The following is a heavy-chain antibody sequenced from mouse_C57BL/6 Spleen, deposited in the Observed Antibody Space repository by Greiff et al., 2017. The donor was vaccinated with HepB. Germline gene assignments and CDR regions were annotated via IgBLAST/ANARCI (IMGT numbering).Heavy chain of an antibody. CDR2: ISYSGST. Sequence: DVKLQESGPGMVKPSQSLSLTCTVTGYSITSGYDWHWIRHFPGNKLEWMGYISYSGSTNYNPSLKSRISITHDTSKNHIFLKLNSVTTEDTATYYCARRRMYYFDYWGQGTTLTVSA. CDR1: GYSITSGYD. CDR3: ARRRMYYFDY. V-gene: IGHV3-1*01. J-gene: IGHJ2*01. D-gene: IGHD2-10*02.